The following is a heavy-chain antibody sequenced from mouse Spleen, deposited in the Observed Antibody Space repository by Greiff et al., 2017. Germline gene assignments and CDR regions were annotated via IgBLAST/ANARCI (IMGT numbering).Heavy chain of an antibody. CDR1: GFTFSSYA. Sequence: EVQVVESGGGLVKPGGSLKLSCAASGFTFSSYAMSWVRQSPEKRLEWVAEISSGGSYTYYPDTVTGRFTISRDNAKNTLYLEMSSLRSEDTAMYYCARAYGDYFDYWGQGTTLTVSS. D-gene: IGHD1-1*02. CDR2: ISSGGSYT. V-gene: IGHV5-9-4*01. J-gene: IGHJ2*01. CDR3: ARAYGDYFDY.